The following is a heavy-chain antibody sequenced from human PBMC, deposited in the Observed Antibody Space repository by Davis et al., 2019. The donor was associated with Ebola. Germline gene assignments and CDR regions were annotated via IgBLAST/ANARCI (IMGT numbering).Heavy chain of an antibody. J-gene: IGHJ4*02. Sequence: SETLSPTFAVSGGPTSSSNWWRWVSQHPGKGLEWLWEIYHSGSTNYNPSLKSRVTISVDKSKNQFSLKLSSVTAADTAVYYCARGYHFDYWGQGTLVTVSS. CDR3: ARGYHFDY. D-gene: IGHD5-18*01. V-gene: IGHV4-4*02. CDR1: GGPTSSSNW. CDR2: IYHSGST.